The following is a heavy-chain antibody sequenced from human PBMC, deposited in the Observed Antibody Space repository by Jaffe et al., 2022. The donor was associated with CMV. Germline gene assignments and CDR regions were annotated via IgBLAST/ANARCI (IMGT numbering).Heavy chain of an antibody. D-gene: IGHD1-20*01. CDR2: ISYDGSNK. J-gene: IGHJ4*02. CDR3: AKVNNWNDFDY. Sequence: QVQLVESGGGVVQPGRSLRLSCAASGFTFSSYGMHWVRQAPGKGLEWVAVISYDGSNKYYADSVKGRFTISRDNSKNTLYLQMNSLRAEDTAVYYCAKVNNWNDFDYWGQGTLVTVSS. CDR1: GFTFSSYG. V-gene: IGHV3-30*18.